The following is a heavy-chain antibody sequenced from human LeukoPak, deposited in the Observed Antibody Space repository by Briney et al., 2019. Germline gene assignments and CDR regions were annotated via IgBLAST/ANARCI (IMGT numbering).Heavy chain of an antibody. V-gene: IGHV4-59*01. CDR3: ARYVWGSYPTFEDY. CDR1: GGSISSYY. J-gene: IGHJ4*02. D-gene: IGHD3-16*02. Sequence: PSETLSLTCTVSGGSISSYYWNWIRQPPGKGLEWIGYIYHSGSTNYNTSLKSRLTISVDTSKNQFSLKLSSVTAADTAVYYCARYVWGSYPTFEDYWGQGTLVTVSS. CDR2: IYHSGST.